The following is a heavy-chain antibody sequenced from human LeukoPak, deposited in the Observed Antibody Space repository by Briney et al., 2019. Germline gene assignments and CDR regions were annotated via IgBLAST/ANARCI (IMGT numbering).Heavy chain of an antibody. CDR3: AKGATYYYDSSGEGA. Sequence: GESLRLSCAASGFTFSSYAMSWVRQAPGKGLEWVSAISGSGGSTYYADSVKGRFTISRDNSKNTLYLQMNSLRAEDTAVYYCAKGATYYYDSSGEGAWGQGTLVTVSS. J-gene: IGHJ4*02. D-gene: IGHD3-22*01. V-gene: IGHV3-23*01. CDR1: GFTFSSYA. CDR2: ISGSGGST.